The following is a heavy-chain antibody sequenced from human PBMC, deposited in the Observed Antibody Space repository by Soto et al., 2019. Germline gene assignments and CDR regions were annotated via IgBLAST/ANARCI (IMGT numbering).Heavy chain of an antibody. CDR2: IIPIFGTA. J-gene: IGHJ6*02. CDR3: AEERELTGTTLLLTHSQTNYYGVDV. V-gene: IGHV1-69*06. CDR1: GGTFSSYA. Sequence: QVQLVQSGAEVKKPGSSVKVSCKASGGTFSSYAISWVRQAPGQGLEWMGGIIPIFGTANYAQKFQGRVTITADKSTSTAYMELSSLRSEDTAVYYCAEERELTGTTLLLTHSQTNYYGVDVWGQGTTVTVSS. D-gene: IGHD1-7*01.